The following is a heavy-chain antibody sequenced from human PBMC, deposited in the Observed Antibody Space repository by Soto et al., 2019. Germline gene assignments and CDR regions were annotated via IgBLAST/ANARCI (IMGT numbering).Heavy chain of an antibody. J-gene: IGHJ4*02. CDR2: VYFRGST. CDR1: GGSITGYY. CDR3: DGPLPFCAPSYLAC. V-gene: IGHV4-59*08. Sequence: QVQLQESGPGLVKPSETLSLTCTVSGGSITGYYWSWIRQPPGKGLEWIGYVYFRGSTKYNPSLKRLVAISVETSNNQGSLRLTSVTAADTAVYCCDGPLPFCAPSYLACWVQGALGTVSS.